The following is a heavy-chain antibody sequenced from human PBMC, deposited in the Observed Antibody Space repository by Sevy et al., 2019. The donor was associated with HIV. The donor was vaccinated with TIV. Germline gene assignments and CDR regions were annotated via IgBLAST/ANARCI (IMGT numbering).Heavy chain of an antibody. D-gene: IGHD6-19*01. CDR2: ISRSSRTI. CDR3: ARAYSGGWPQGAWTDY. Sequence: GGSLRLSCAASGFTCRTYSMNWVRQAPGKGLEWLSYISRSSRTIYYADSVEGRFTISRDNAKNSLYLQINSLRAEDTAVYYCARAYSGGWPQGAWTDYWGQGTLVTVSS. CDR1: GFTCRTYS. V-gene: IGHV3-48*01. J-gene: IGHJ4*02.